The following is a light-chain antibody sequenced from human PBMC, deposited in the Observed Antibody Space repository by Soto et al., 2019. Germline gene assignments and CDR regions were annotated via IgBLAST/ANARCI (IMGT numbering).Light chain of an antibody. J-gene: IGKJ1*01. CDR2: WAS. CDR1: QSVLYSSNNKNY. Sequence: DIVMTQSPDSLAVSLGERATINCKSSQSVLYSSNNKNYLAWYQQKPGQPPKLLIYWASTRESGVPDRFGGSGSGTDFTLTISSLQAEDVAVYSCQQYYSTPTWTFGQGTKVAIK. V-gene: IGKV4-1*01. CDR3: QQYYSTPTWT.